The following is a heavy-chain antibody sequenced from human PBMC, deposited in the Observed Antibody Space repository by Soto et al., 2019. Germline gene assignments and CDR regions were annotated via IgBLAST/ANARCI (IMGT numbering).Heavy chain of an antibody. J-gene: IGHJ4*02. Sequence: QVQLQESGPGLVKPSQTLSLTCTVSGGSISSGGYYLSWIRQHPGKGLGWIGYIYYSGSTYYNPSLKSRVTIAVDTSKNQFSLKLSSVTDADTAVYYCARGHDPGGNYHDYWGQGTLVTVSS. CDR3: ARGHDPGGNYHDY. CDR1: GGSISSGGYY. CDR2: IYYSGST. D-gene: IGHD3-16*01. V-gene: IGHV4-31*03.